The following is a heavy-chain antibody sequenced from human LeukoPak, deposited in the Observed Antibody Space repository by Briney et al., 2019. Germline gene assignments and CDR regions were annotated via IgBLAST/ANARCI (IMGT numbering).Heavy chain of an antibody. V-gene: IGHV3-30*18. D-gene: IGHD6-19*01. CDR1: GFTFSSYG. CDR3: AKEPSDIAVAGMIAFDI. CDR2: ISYDGSNK. J-gene: IGHJ3*02. Sequence: GGSLRLSCAASGFTFSSYGMHWVRQAPGKGLEWVAVISYDGSNKYYADSVKGRFTISRDNSKNTLYLQMNGLRAEDTAVYYCAKEPSDIAVAGMIAFDIWGQGTMVTVSS.